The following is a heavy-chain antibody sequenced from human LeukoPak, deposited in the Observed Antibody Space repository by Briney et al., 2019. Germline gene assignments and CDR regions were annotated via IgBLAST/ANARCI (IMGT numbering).Heavy chain of an antibody. CDR3: ARGSGNYRGGAFDI. CDR2: ISYSGIT. V-gene: IGHV4-59*13. D-gene: IGHD1-26*01. J-gene: IGHJ3*02. CDR1: GGSISGYH. Sequence: SETLSLTCIVSGGSISGYHWGWLRQPPGKGLEWIGYISYSGITNYNPSLKSRVSMSVDTSKDQFSLRLSSVTAADTAVYYCARGSGNYRGGAFDIWAKGQWSPSLQ.